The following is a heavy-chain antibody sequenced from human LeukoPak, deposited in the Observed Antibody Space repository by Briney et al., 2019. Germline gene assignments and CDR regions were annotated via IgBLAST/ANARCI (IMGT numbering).Heavy chain of an antibody. V-gene: IGHV3-30-3*01. D-gene: IGHD4-17*01. CDR1: GFTFSSYA. Sequence: PGGSLRLSCAASGFTFSSYAMHWVRQAPGKGLEWVAVISYDGSNKYYADSVKGRFTISRDNSKNTLYLQMNSLRADDTAVYHCAKDPNGDYVGAFDMWGQGTMVTVSS. J-gene: IGHJ3*02. CDR3: AKDPNGDYVGAFDM. CDR2: ISYDGSNK.